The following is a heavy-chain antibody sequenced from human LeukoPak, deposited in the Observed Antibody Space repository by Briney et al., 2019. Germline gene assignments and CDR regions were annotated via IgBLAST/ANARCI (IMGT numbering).Heavy chain of an antibody. D-gene: IGHD2-21*02. CDR2: IYHSGST. CDR3: ARDNIVVVTATRAYAFDI. Sequence: SETLSLTCAVSGGSISSGGYSWSWIRQPPGKGLEWIGYIYHSGSTYYNPSLKSRVTISVDRSKNQFSLKLSSVTAADTAVYYCARDNIVVVTATRAYAFDIWGQGTMVTVSS. J-gene: IGHJ3*02. V-gene: IGHV4-30-2*01. CDR1: GGSISSGGYS.